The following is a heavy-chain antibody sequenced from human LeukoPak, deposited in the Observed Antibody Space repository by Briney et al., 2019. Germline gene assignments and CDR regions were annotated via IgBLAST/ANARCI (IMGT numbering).Heavy chain of an antibody. Sequence: ASVKVSCKASGYTFTSYDINWVRQATGQGLEWMGWMNPNSGNTGYAQKFQGRVTITRNTSISTAYMELSSLRSEDTAVYYCARGKVITIVRGVPKVYFDYWGQGTLVTVSS. CDR2: MNPNSGNT. CDR3: ARGKVITIVRGVPKVYFDY. CDR1: GYTFTSYD. D-gene: IGHD3-10*01. J-gene: IGHJ4*02. V-gene: IGHV1-8*03.